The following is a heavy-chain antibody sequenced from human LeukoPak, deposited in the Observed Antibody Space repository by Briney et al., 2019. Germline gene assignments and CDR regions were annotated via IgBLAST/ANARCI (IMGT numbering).Heavy chain of an antibody. D-gene: IGHD3-16*02. CDR2: IIPFFGRA. Sequence: ASVKVSCKASGGTFSSYGISWVRQAPGQGLEWMGGIIPFFGRADYAQKFQGGVTITADKSTSTAYMDLTSLKSEDTAVYYCARDNNDYVWGSYRYGFDPWGQGTLVTVSS. CDR3: ARDNNDYVWGSYRYGFDP. J-gene: IGHJ5*02. V-gene: IGHV1-69*06. CDR1: GGTFSSYG.